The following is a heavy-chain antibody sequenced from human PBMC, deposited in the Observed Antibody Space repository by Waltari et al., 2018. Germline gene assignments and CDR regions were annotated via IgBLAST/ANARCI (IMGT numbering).Heavy chain of an antibody. D-gene: IGHD7-27*01. V-gene: IGHV1-3*03. CDR1: GYTYTSYA. Sequence: QVQLVQSGAEVKKPGASVKVSCKASGYTYTSYAMHWVRKAPGQRLEWMGWINAGNGNTKYSQEFQGRVTITRDTSASTAYMELSSLRSEDMAVYYCARSTGDSPHFDYWGQGTLVTVSS. CDR2: INAGNGNT. CDR3: ARSTGDSPHFDY. J-gene: IGHJ4*02.